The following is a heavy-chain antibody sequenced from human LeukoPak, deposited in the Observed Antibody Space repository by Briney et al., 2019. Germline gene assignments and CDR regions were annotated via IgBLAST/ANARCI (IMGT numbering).Heavy chain of an antibody. Sequence: PGGSLRLSCAASGFRFGSYWIAWVRQAPGKGLEWVSAISGSGGSTYYADSVKGRFTISRDNSKNTLYLQMNSLRAEDTAVYYCAKDRGSIAVAGWDRWYFDLWGRGTLVTVSS. D-gene: IGHD6-19*01. CDR2: ISGSGGST. CDR1: GFRFGSYW. J-gene: IGHJ2*01. V-gene: IGHV3-23*01. CDR3: AKDRGSIAVAGWDRWYFDL.